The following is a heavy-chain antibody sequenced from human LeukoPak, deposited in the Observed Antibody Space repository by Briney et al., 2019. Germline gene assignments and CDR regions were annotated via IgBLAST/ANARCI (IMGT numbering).Heavy chain of an antibody. CDR1: GFTFGDYA. D-gene: IGHD1-14*01. V-gene: IGHV3-49*03. CDR3: TRGGWENRFDY. Sequence: GGSLRLSCTASGFTFGDYAMSWFRQAPGKGLEWVGFIRSKAHGGTTDCAASVEGRFTISRDDSKSSAYLQMNSLKTEDTAVYYCTRGGWENRFDYWGQGTLVTVSA. J-gene: IGHJ4*02. CDR2: IRSKAHGGTT.